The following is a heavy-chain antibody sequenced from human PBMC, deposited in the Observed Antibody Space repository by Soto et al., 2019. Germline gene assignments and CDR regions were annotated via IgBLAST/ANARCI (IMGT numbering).Heavy chain of an antibody. Sequence: PSETLSLTCAVSGGSISNYHWGWIRQPPGKGLEWIGNFYYSGSTYYNPSLRSRVTISVDASKNQFSVKVSSVTATDTAVYYCARSVGDYYYGMDVWGQGTTVTVSS. CDR2: FYYSGST. J-gene: IGHJ6*02. D-gene: IGHD1-26*01. CDR3: ARSVGDYYYGMDV. CDR1: GGSISNYH. V-gene: IGHV4-39*01.